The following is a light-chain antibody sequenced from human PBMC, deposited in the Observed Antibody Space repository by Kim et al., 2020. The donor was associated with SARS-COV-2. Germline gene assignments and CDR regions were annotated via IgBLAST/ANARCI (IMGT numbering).Light chain of an antibody. J-gene: IGKJ2*01. CDR3: HQYDNRSLHP. Sequence: AAVSSRLTRPSISTYCAWYQQKPGPAPRLLIYGASTRVTGVPDRFSGSGSGTDFTLTISRLEPEDFAVYSCHQYDNRSLHPFGEGTKVEI. V-gene: IGKV3-20*01. CDR1: RPSISTY. CDR2: GAS.